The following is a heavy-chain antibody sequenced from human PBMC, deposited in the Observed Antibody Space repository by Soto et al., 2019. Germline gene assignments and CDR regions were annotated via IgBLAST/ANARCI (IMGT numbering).Heavy chain of an antibody. D-gene: IGHD5-12*01. V-gene: IGHV3-23*01. Sequence: EVQLLESGGGLVQPGGSLRLSCAVSGLTFTKYAMSWVRQAPGKGLEWVSAISGSGSATHYADSVKGRFTISRDNSKNTVSLQMNSLRVEDTAIYFCAKRSGFDSGLFDYWGQGPLVTVSS. CDR3: AKRSGFDSGLFDY. J-gene: IGHJ4*02. CDR2: ISGSGSAT. CDR1: GLTFTKYA.